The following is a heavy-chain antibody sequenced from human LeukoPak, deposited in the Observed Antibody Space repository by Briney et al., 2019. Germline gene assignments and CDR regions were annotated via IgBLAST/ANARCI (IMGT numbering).Heavy chain of an antibody. D-gene: IGHD3-10*01. Sequence: SETLSLTCTVSGGSISSYYWSWIRQPPGKGLEWIGYIYYSGSTNYNPSLKSRVTISVDTSKNQFSLKLSSVTAADTAVYYCARHHAYYSGSGSYLGETNWFDPWGQGTLVTVSS. CDR1: GGSISSYY. J-gene: IGHJ5*02. CDR2: IYYSGST. V-gene: IGHV4-59*08. CDR3: ARHHAYYSGSGSYLGETNWFDP.